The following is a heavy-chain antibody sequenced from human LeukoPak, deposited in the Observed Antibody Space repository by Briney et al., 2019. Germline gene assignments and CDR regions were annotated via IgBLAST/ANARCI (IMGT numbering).Heavy chain of an antibody. CDR1: GFTFSSYA. V-gene: IGHV3-23*01. CDR3: AKDAYGDYGVYYYYGMDV. Sequence: GGSLRLSCAASGFTFSSYAMSWVRQAPGKGLEWVSAISGSGGSTYYADSVEGRFTISRDNSKNTLYLQMNSLRAEDTAVYYCAKDAYGDYGVYYYYGMDVWGKGTTVTVSS. J-gene: IGHJ6*04. CDR2: ISGSGGST. D-gene: IGHD4-17*01.